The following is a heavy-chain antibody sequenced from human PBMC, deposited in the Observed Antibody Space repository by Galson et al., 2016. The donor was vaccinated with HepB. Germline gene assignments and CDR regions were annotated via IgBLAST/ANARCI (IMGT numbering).Heavy chain of an antibody. J-gene: IGHJ4*02. V-gene: IGHV3-48*02. CDR2: IDTSSKSI. D-gene: IGHD3-22*01. CDR1: GFTFNTYS. Sequence: SLRLSCAASGFTFNTYSMNWVSQSPGKGLEWVSYIDTSSKSIVYADSVKGRFTISRDNAKSSLYLQMNSLREEDTALYYCVRDFRSSGTFGYWGQGTLVTVSS. CDR3: VRDFRSSGTFGY.